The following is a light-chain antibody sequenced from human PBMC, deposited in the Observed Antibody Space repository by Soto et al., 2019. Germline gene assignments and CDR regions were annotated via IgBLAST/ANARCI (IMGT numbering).Light chain of an antibody. CDR3: SSYTSSLYV. J-gene: IGLJ1*01. V-gene: IGLV2-14*01. CDR2: DVS. Sequence: QSVLTKASSVYGSAGESITISCTGNSSDGGGYNYVSWYQQHPGKAPKLMIYDVSNRPSGVSNRFSGSKSGNTASLTISGLQAEDEADYYCSSYTSSLYVFGTGTKVTV. CDR1: SSDGGGYNY.